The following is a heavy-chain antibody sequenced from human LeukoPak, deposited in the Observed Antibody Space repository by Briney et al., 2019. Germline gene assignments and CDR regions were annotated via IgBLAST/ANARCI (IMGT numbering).Heavy chain of an antibody. D-gene: IGHD3-10*01. CDR2: ISAYNGNT. CDR3: ARDVMVRGVIRTLGY. J-gene: IGHJ4*02. Sequence: ASVKVSCKASGYTFTGHYMHWVRQAPGQGLEWMGWISAYNGNTNYAQKLQGRVTMTTDTSTSTAYMELRSLRSDDTAVYYCARDVMVRGVIRTLGYWGQGTLVTVSS. V-gene: IGHV1-18*04. CDR1: GYTFTGHY.